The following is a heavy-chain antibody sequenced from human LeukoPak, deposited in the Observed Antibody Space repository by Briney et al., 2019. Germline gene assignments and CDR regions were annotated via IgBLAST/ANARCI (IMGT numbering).Heavy chain of an antibody. CDR1: GGSISSYY. CDR3: ARGVYIAAAQYGY. V-gene: IGHV4-59*01. D-gene: IGHD6-13*01. Sequence: SETLSLTCTVSGGSISSYYWSWIRQPPGKGLEWIGYIYYSGTTNYNPSLKSRVTISVDTSKNQYSLKLSSVTAADTAVDYCARGVYIAAAQYGYWGQGTLVTVSS. CDR2: IYYSGTT. J-gene: IGHJ4*02.